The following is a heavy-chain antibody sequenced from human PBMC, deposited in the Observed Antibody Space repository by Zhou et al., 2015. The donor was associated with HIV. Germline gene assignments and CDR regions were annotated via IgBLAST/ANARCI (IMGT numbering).Heavy chain of an antibody. Sequence: QVQLVQSGAEVKKPGASVKVSCKASGYTFTGYYLHWVRQAPGQGLEWMGRINPNSGGTNYAQKFQGRVTMTRDTSINTAYMELNRLRSDDTAVYYCARDSGYCSSISCYTDWFDPWGQGTLVTVYS. CDR3: ARDSGYCSSISCYTDWFDP. V-gene: IGHV1-2*06. J-gene: IGHJ5*02. CDR2: INPNSGGT. D-gene: IGHD2-2*02. CDR1: GYTFTGYY.